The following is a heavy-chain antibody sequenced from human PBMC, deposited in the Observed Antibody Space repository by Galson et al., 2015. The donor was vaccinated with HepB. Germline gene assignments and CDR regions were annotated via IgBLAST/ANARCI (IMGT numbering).Heavy chain of an antibody. Sequence: VKVSCKASGYSFRNYGISWVRQAPGQGLEWMGWISFYNGNANYAQNIQGRVTMTTDTSTTTAYMELKSLRSDDTAVYYCARARYSSSPPDYWGQGTLVSVSS. CDR1: GYSFRNYG. V-gene: IGHV1-18*01. CDR2: ISFYNGNA. D-gene: IGHD6-6*01. J-gene: IGHJ4*02. CDR3: ARARYSSSPPDY.